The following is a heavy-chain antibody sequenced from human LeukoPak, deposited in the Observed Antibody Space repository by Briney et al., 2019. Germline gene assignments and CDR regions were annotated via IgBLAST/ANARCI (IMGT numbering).Heavy chain of an antibody. Sequence: ASVKVPCKASGYTFTSYDINWVRQATGQGLEWMGWMNPNSGNTGYAQKFQGRVTITRNTSISTAYMELSSLRSEDTAVYYCARRSRRLGSFDYWGQGTLVTVSS. D-gene: IGHD3-10*01. CDR1: GYTFTSYD. CDR2: MNPNSGNT. CDR3: ARRSRRLGSFDY. V-gene: IGHV1-8*03. J-gene: IGHJ4*02.